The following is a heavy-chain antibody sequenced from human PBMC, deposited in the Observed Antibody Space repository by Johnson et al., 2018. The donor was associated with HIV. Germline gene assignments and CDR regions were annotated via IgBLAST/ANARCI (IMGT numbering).Heavy chain of an antibody. CDR1: GFSLSTYD. V-gene: IGHV3-33*01. D-gene: IGHD5-24*01. J-gene: IGHJ3*02. Sequence: VQPGRSLRLSCAASGFSLSTYDLHWVRQAPGRGLEWVALIWYGGSNKYNADSVKGRFTISRDNSKNTLYRQMNSLRAEDTAVYYCARACRDGYTCDVYDIWGLGTMVTVS. CDR2: IWYGGSNK. CDR3: ARACRDGYTCDVYDI.